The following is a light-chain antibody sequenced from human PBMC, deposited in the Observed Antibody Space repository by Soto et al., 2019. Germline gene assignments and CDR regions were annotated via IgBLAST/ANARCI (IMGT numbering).Light chain of an antibody. CDR1: HSVSSH. V-gene: IGKV3-11*01. Sequence: EVVLTQSPATLSLSPGERAALSCRASHSVSSHLAWYQQKPGQAPTLLIYDASNRAAGIPAGFSGSGSGTDFTLTISSLEPEDFAVYYCQQRDFWPRTFGQGTKLEIK. CDR2: DAS. J-gene: IGKJ2*02. CDR3: QQRDFWPRT.